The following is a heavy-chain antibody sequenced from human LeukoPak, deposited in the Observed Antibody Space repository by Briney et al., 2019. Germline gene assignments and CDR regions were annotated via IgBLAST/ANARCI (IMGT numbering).Heavy chain of an antibody. Sequence: GRSLGLSCAASGFTFSSYGMHWVRQAQGKGLEWVAVIWYDGSNKYYADSVKGRFTISRDNSKNTLYLQMNSLRAEDTAVYYCARDRPNTAMAALFDYWGQGTLVTVSS. V-gene: IGHV3-33*01. CDR2: IWYDGSNK. CDR1: GFTFSSYG. D-gene: IGHD5-18*01. J-gene: IGHJ4*02. CDR3: ARDRPNTAMAALFDY.